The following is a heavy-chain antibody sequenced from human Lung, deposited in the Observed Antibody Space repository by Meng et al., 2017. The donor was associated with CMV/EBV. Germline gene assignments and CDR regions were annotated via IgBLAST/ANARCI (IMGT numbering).Heavy chain of an antibody. CDR1: GFTFDDYA. D-gene: IGHD6-19*01. J-gene: IGHJ6*02. CDR2: ISWDGGST. CDR3: AKGLRYYYGMDV. V-gene: IGHV3-43D*03. Sequence: GESLKISCAASGFTFDDYAMHWVRQAPGKGLEWVSLISWDGGSTYYADSVKGRFTISRDNSKNSLYLQMNSLRAEDTALYYCAKGLRYYYGMDVWGQGTLVXVSS.